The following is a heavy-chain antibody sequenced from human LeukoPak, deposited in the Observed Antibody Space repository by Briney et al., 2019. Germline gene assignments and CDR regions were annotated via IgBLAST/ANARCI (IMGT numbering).Heavy chain of an antibody. CDR3: AKDLRITLFGVAPQSGMDV. CDR1: GSTFNSHG. V-gene: IGHV3-30*18. CDR2: ISYDGSNK. J-gene: IGHJ6*02. D-gene: IGHD3-3*01. Sequence: PGGSLRLSCAVSGSTFNSHGMHGVRHAPGKGVVGGAVISYDGSNKYYADSVKGRFTISRDNSKNTLYLQMNSLRAEDTAVYYCAKDLRITLFGVAPQSGMDVWGQGTTVTVSS.